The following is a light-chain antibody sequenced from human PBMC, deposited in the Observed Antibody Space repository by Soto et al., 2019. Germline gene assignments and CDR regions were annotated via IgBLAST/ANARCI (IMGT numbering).Light chain of an antibody. V-gene: IGKV4-1*01. Sequence: DIVMTQSPDSLAVSLGERATINCKSSQSVLYSPNNKNYLAWYQQRPGQPSRLLIYWASTRERGVPDRFSGSGSGTDFTLTISSLQAEDVAFYYCQQYHSAPQSFGQGTKVEIK. J-gene: IGKJ1*01. CDR3: QQYHSAPQS. CDR2: WAS. CDR1: QSVLYSPNNKNY.